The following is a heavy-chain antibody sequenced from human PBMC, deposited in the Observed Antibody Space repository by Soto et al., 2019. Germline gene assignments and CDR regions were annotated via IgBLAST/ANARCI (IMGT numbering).Heavy chain of an antibody. CDR1: GFSLTTDRVG. J-gene: IGHJ4*02. V-gene: IGHV2-5*02. CDR3: APAYGGRSLY. Sequence: QITLKESGPTLVKPTQTLTLTCTFSGFSLTTDRVGVGWIRQPPGEALEWLAVIYWDDSKTYRPSLESRLTITKDTSKNQVAHTMTTMDSLDTATYYCAPAYGGRSLYWGQGTLVTVSS. CDR2: IYWDDSK. D-gene: IGHD1-26*01.